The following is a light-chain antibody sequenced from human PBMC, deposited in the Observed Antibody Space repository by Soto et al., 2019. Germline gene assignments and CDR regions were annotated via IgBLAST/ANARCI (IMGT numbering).Light chain of an antibody. CDR2: GAS. CDR3: QQYGNSPIT. Sequence: EIVLAQSPGIVSLSPGERATLSCRASQSVSNNYLAWYQQKPGQAPRLLIYGASSRATGIPDRFSGSGSGTDFTLTISRLEPEDFAVYYCQQYGNSPITFGQGTRLEIK. V-gene: IGKV3-20*01. J-gene: IGKJ5*01. CDR1: QSVSNNY.